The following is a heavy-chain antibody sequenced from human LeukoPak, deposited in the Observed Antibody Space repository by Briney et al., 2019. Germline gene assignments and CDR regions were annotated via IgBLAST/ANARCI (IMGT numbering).Heavy chain of an antibody. J-gene: IGHJ6*03. CDR3: ARSSDFGVVIGHYYMDV. V-gene: IGHV4-4*07. CDR2: IYTSGST. CDR1: GGSINSYY. Sequence: SETLSLTCTVSGGSINSYYWSWTRQPAGKGLEWIGRIYTSGSTNYNPSLKNRVTISVDKSKNQFSLKLSSVTAADTAVYYCARSSDFGVVIGHYYMDVWGEGTTVTVSS. D-gene: IGHD3-3*01.